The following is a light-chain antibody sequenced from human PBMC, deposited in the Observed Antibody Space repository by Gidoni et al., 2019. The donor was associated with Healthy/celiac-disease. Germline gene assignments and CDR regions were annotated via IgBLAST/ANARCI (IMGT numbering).Light chain of an antibody. V-gene: IGLV2-14*01. J-gene: IGLJ3*02. CDR3: SSYTSSSTLRV. Sequence: SALTQPVSVSGSPGQSITISCTGTSSDVGGYNYVSWYQQHPGKAPKLMIYDVSNRPSGVSNRFSGSKSGNTASLTISGLQAEDEADYYCSSYTSSSTLRVFGGGTKLTVL. CDR2: DVS. CDR1: SSDVGGYNY.